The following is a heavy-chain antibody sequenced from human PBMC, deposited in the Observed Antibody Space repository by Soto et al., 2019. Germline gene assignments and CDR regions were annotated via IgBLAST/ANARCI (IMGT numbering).Heavy chain of an antibody. D-gene: IGHD3-10*01. J-gene: IGHJ6*02. Sequence: EVQLVQSGAEVKKPGESLKISCKGSGYSFTSYWIGWARQIPGKGLEWMGIIYPGDSDTRYSPSFQGQVTISADKSISTAYLQWSSLKASDTAMYYCARAMVRGKNYYGMDVWGQGTTVTVSS. V-gene: IGHV5-51*03. CDR3: ARAMVRGKNYYGMDV. CDR2: IYPGDSDT. CDR1: GYSFTSYW.